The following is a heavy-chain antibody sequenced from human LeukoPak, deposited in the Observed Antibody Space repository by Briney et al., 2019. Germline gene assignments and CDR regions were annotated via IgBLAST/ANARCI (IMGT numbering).Heavy chain of an antibody. Sequence: KSSETLSLTCAVYGGSFSGYYWSWIRQPPGKGLEWIGEINHSGSTNYNPSLKSRVTISVDTSKNQFSLKLSSVTAADTAVYYCARAPSSSWLNFDYWGQGTLVTVSS. CDR3: ARAPSSSWLNFDY. D-gene: IGHD6-13*01. V-gene: IGHV4-34*01. CDR2: INHSGST. J-gene: IGHJ4*02. CDR1: GGSFSGYY.